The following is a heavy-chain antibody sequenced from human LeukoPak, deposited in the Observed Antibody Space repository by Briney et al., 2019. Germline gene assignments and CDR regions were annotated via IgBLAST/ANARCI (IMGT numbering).Heavy chain of an antibody. V-gene: IGHV3-48*04. Sequence: GGSLRLSCAASGFTFSSYSMNWVRQAPGKGLEGVSYISSSSSTIYYADSVKGRFTISRDNAKNSLYLQMNSLRAEDTAVYYCARMSLYSSGSVTRFDYWGQGTLVTVSS. CDR2: ISSSSSTI. CDR1: GFTFSSYS. J-gene: IGHJ4*02. CDR3: ARMSLYSSGSVTRFDY. D-gene: IGHD3-22*01.